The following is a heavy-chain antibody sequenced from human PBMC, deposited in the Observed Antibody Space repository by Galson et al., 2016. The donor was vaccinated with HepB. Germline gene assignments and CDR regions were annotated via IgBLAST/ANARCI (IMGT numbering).Heavy chain of an antibody. J-gene: IGHJ4*02. CDR1: AFTFNSYW. V-gene: IGHV3-23*01. CDR2: ISGSGSNT. Sequence: SLRLSCAASAFTFNSYWMSWVRQAPGKGLEWVSAISGSGSNTYYADSVKGRFAISRDNSKNTLYLQMNSLRAEDAAVYYCTFESTQSSMAGNYWGQGTLVTVSS. CDR3: TFESTQSSMAGNY. D-gene: IGHD6-19*01.